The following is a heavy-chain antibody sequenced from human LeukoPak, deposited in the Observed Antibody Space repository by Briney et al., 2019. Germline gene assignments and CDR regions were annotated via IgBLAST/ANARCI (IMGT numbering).Heavy chain of an antibody. D-gene: IGHD1-7*01. J-gene: IGHJ4*02. Sequence: SETLSLTCTVSGGSISSGSYYWSWIRQPAGKGLEWIGRIYTSGSTNYNPSLKSRVTISVDTSKNQFSLKLSSVTAADTAVYYCAREKLELLDYWGQGTLVTVSS. CDR1: GGSISSGSYY. CDR2: IYTSGST. CDR3: AREKLELLDY. V-gene: IGHV4-61*02.